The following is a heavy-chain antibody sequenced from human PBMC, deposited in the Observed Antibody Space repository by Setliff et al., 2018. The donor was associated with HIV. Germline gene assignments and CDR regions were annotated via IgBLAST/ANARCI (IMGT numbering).Heavy chain of an antibody. J-gene: IGHJ4*02. V-gene: IGHV4-34*01. CDR2: INHSGST. CDR1: GGSFSGHY. D-gene: IGHD1-1*01. CDR3: AMVIGWNDAGDY. Sequence: SETLSLTCAVYGGSFSGHYWSWIRQPPGKGPEWIGEINHSGSTNYNPSLKSRVTIAVDTSKNQSSLKLSFVTAADTAVYYCAMVIGWNDAGDYWGRGTLVTVSS.